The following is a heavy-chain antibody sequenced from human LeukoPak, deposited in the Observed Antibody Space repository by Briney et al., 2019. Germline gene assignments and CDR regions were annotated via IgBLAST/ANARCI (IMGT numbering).Heavy chain of an antibody. D-gene: IGHD4-23*01. CDR3: ATRTYGGNSPFDY. CDR1: GGSFSGYY. CDR2: INHSGST. Sequence: SETLSLTCAVYGGSFSGYYWSWIRQPPGKGLEWIGEINHSGSTNYNLSLKSRVTISVDTSKNQFSLKLSSVTAADTAVYYCATRTYGGNSPFDYWGQGTLVTVSS. V-gene: IGHV4-34*01. J-gene: IGHJ4*02.